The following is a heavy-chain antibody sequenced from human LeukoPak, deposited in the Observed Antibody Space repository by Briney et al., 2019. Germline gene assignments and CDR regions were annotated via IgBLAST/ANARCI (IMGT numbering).Heavy chain of an antibody. CDR2: IYYSGST. CDR3: ARQVVAVAGTGYFDY. V-gene: IGHV4-39*01. CDR1: GGSIRSSSYY. Sequence: SETLSLTCTVSGGSIRSSSYYWGWIRQPPGKGLEWIGSIYYSGSTYYNASLKSRGTISVDTSKNQFSLKLNSVTAADTAAYFCARQVVAVAGTGYFDYWGQGTLVTVSS. J-gene: IGHJ4*02. D-gene: IGHD6-19*01.